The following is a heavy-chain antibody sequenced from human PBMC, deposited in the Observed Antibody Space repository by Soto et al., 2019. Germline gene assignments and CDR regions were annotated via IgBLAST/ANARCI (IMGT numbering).Heavy chain of an antibody. V-gene: IGHV3-13*01. D-gene: IGHD3-10*01. CDR2: IGTAGDT. CDR1: GFTFSSYD. Sequence: EVQLVESGGGLVQPGGSLRLSCAASGFTFSSYDMHWVRQATGKGLEWVSAIGTAGDTYYPGSVKGRFTISRENAKNSLYIQMNSLRAGDTAVYYCARDRGVSGFDHWGQGTLVTVSS. CDR3: ARDRGVSGFDH. J-gene: IGHJ5*02.